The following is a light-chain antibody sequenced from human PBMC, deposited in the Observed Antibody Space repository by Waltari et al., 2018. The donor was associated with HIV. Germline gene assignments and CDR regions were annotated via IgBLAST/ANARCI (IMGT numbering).Light chain of an antibody. CDR2: GAS. CDR3: QHFGSSHLT. CDR1: QSVSSSY. Sequence: EIVLTQSPGTLSLSPGERGTLSCRASQSVSSSYLAWYQQKPGQAPRLLIYGASSRATGIPDRFSGSGSGTDSTLSISGLEPEDFAVYYCQHFGSSHLTFGGGTKVEIK. V-gene: IGKV3-20*01. J-gene: IGKJ4*01.